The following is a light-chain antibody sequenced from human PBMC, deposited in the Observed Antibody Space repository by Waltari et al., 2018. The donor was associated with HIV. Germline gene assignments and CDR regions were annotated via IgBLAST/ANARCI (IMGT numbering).Light chain of an antibody. V-gene: IGLV1-44*01. CDR1: SSNIGRHA. Sequence: QSVLTQPPSASGTPGQRVTISCSCISSNIGRHAVPWYQQLPGTAPKLLIYSNNQRPSGVPDRFSGSKSGTSASLAISGLQSEDEADYYCASWDDSLNGYVFGTGTKVTVL. CDR3: ASWDDSLNGYV. CDR2: SNN. J-gene: IGLJ1*01.